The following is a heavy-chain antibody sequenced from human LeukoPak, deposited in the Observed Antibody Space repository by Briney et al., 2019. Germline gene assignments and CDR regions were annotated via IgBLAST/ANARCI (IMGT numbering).Heavy chain of an antibody. CDR1: GYIFTSYY. D-gene: IGHD4-17*01. J-gene: IGHJ4*02. Sequence: GASVKVSCKASGYIFTSYYMHWVRQAPGQGLEWMGVINPSIGSTSYAQKFQGRVTMTRDRSTSTVYMELSSLSSDDTAVYYCARERGGPIWGKYDYGDYENDYWGQGTLVTVSS. V-gene: IGHV1-46*01. CDR2: INPSIGST. CDR3: ARERGGPIWGKYDYGDYENDY.